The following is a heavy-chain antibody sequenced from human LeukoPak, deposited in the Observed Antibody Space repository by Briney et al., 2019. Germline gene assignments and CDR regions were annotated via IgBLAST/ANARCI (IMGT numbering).Heavy chain of an antibody. D-gene: IGHD6-19*01. Sequence: PGGSLRLSCAASGFTVSSNYVSWVRQAPGKGLEWVSVIYSGGSTYYADSVKGRFTISRDNSKNTLYLQMNSLRAEDTAVYYCARVERAVAGTFYGYYGMDVWGQGTTVTVSS. J-gene: IGHJ6*02. V-gene: IGHV3-66*01. CDR1: GFTVSSNY. CDR2: IYSGGST. CDR3: ARVERAVAGTFYGYYGMDV.